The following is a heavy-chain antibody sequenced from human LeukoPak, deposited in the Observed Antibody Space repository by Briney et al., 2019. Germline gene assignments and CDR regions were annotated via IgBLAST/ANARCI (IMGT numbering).Heavy chain of an antibody. D-gene: IGHD2-21*02. V-gene: IGHV7-4-1*02. CDR2: INTNTGNP. Sequence: ASVKVSCKASGYTFTSYAMNWVRQAPGQGLEWMGWINTNTGNPTYAQGFTGRFVFSLDTSVSTAYLQISSLKAEDTAVYYCARGGPGYCGGDCYSFGYWGQGTLVTVSS. J-gene: IGHJ4*02. CDR1: GYTFTSYA. CDR3: ARGGPGYCGGDCYSFGY.